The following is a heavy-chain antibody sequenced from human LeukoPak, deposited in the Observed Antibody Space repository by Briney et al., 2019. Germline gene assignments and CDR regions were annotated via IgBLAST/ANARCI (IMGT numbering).Heavy chain of an antibody. D-gene: IGHD3-10*01. J-gene: IGHJ4*02. CDR2: ISGSGGST. Sequence: PSGTLSLTCAVSGGSISSSNWWSWVRQPPGQGLEWVSAISGSGGSTYYADSVKGRFTISRDNSKNTLYLQMNSLRAEDTAVYYCAKDSMVRGDTAPFDYWGQGTLVTVSS. CDR3: AKDSMVRGDTAPFDY. V-gene: IGHV3-23*01. CDR1: GGSISSSN.